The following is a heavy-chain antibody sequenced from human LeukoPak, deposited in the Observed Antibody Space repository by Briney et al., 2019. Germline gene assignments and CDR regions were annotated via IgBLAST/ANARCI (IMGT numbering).Heavy chain of an antibody. J-gene: IGHJ4*02. D-gene: IGHD2-21*02. CDR3: ARGLLGGGGDFTHFDY. Sequence: SETLSLTCTVSGGSISTCYWIWIRQPAGKRLEWIGRISTSGGTNYNPSLKSRATMSLDTSKNQFSLKVRSVTAADTAVYYCARGLLGGGGDFTHFDYWGQGTLVTVSS. V-gene: IGHV4-4*07. CDR2: ISTSGGT. CDR1: GGSISTCY.